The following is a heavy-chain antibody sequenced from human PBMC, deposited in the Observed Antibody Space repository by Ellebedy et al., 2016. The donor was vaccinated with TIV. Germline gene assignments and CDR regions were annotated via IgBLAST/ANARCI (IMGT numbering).Heavy chain of an antibody. D-gene: IGHD6-19*01. CDR3: ARAVAGREEFDY. J-gene: IGHJ4*02. CDR1: GFTFSSYW. CDR2: IKQDGSEK. Sequence: GESLKISCAASGFTFSSYWMSWVRQAPGKGLEWVANIKQDGSEKYYVDSVKGRVTISRDNAKNSLYLQMNSLRAEDTAVYYCARAVAGREEFDYWGQGTLVTVSS. V-gene: IGHV3-7*01.